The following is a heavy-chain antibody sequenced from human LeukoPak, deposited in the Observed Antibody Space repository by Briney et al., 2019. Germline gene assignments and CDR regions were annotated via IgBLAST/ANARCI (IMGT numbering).Heavy chain of an antibody. J-gene: IGHJ4*02. D-gene: IGHD5-12*01. CDR3: ARAVSGYDYDLHFDY. Sequence: QAGGSLRLSCAASGFTVSGNYMSWVRQAPGKGLEWVSVIYSGGSTYYADSVKGRFTISRDNSKNTLYLQMNSLRAEDTAVYYCARAVSGYDYDLHFDYWGQGTLVTVSS. CDR1: GFTVSGNY. V-gene: IGHV3-53*01. CDR2: IYSGGST.